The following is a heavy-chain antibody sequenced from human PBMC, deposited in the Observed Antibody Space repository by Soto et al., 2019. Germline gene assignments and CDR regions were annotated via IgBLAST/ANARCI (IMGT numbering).Heavy chain of an antibody. D-gene: IGHD2-15*01. CDR1: GYTFTGYY. CDR3: ARGGFDCSGGSCYFDY. V-gene: IGHV1-2*04. CDR2: INPNSGGT. J-gene: IGHJ4*02. Sequence: ASVKVSCKASGYTFTGYYMHWVRQAPGQGLEWMGWINPNSGGTNYAQKFQGWVTMTRDTSISTAYMELSRLRSDDTAVYYCARGGFDCSGGSCYFDYWGQGTLVTVSS.